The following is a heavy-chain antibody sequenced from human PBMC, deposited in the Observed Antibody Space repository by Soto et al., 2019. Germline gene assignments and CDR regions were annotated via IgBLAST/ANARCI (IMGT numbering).Heavy chain of an antibody. J-gene: IGHJ5*02. CDR1: GYTFTGYY. CDR2: INPNSGGT. V-gene: IGHV1-2*02. Sequence: EASVKVSCKASGYTFTGYYMHWVRQAPGQGLEWMGWINPNSGGTNYAQKLQGRVTMTTDTSTSTAYMELRSLRSDDTAVYYCARVVGALGHWFDPWAQGTLVTVSS. D-gene: IGHD1-26*01. CDR3: ARVVGALGHWFDP.